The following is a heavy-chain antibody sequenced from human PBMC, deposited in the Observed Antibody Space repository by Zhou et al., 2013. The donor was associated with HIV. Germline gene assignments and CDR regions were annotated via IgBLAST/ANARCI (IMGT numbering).Heavy chain of an antibody. CDR3: TRDLRPQTPLSKRPAGMGWFDY. Sequence: QVQLVQSGAEVKKPGASVKVSCKASGYIFTSYYMHWVRQAPGQGLEWMGIINPSGGVTIYAQKFQGRVTMTRDTSTSTVYMELSSLRSGDTAVYYCTRDLRPQTPLSKRPAGMGWFDYWGQGTLVTVSS. V-gene: IGHV1-46*03. D-gene: IGHD2-2*01. CDR2: INPSGGVT. J-gene: IGHJ4*02. CDR1: GYIFTSYY.